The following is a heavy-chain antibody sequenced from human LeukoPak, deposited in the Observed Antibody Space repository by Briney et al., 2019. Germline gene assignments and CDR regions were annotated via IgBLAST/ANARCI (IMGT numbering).Heavy chain of an antibody. CDR3: AKGVTMVRGVPDY. CDR2: ISGSGGST. D-gene: IGHD3-10*01. J-gene: IGHJ4*02. Sequence: GGSLRLSCAASGVTFSSYAMGWVRQAPGKGLEWVSAISGSGGSTYYADSVKGRFTISRDNSKNTLYLQMNSLRAEDTAVYYCAKGVTMVRGVPDYWGQGTLVTVSS. V-gene: IGHV3-23*01. CDR1: GVTFSSYA.